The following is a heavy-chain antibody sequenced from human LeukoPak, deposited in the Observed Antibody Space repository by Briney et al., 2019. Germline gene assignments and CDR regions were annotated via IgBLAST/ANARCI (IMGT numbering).Heavy chain of an antibody. CDR2: INPSGGNT. CDR3: ARDCEVGAFDY. CDR1: GYTFTSYY. V-gene: IGHV1-46*01. D-gene: IGHD1-26*01. J-gene: IGHJ4*02. Sequence: ASVKVSCKASGYTFTSYYMHWVRQAPGQGLDGMGIINPSGGNTSYGQKFKGRVTMTRDTSTSTVYMELSSLRSEDTAVYYCARDCEVGAFDYWGQGTLVTVSS.